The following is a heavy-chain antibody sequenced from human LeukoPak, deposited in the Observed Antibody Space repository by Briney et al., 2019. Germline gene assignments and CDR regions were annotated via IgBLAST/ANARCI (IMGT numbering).Heavy chain of an antibody. CDR3: ARDRPGITIFGVVTLNWFDP. V-gene: IGHV1-18*01. CDR2: ISVYNGDT. D-gene: IGHD3-3*01. J-gene: IGHJ5*02. Sequence: ASVKVSCKASGYTFTNYGLSWVRQAPGQGFEWMGWISVYNGDTNYAQKLQGRVTMTTDTSTSTAYMELRSLRSDDTAVYYCARDRPGITIFGVVTLNWFDPWGQGTLVTVSS. CDR1: GYTFTNYG.